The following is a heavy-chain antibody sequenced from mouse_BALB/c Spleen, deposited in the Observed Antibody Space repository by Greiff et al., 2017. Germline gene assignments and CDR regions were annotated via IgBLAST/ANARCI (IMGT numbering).Heavy chain of an antibody. V-gene: IGHV5-6-4*01. J-gene: IGHJ3*01. CDR3: TRDHGYDRGFAY. CDR1: GFTFSSYT. D-gene: IGHD2-2*01. Sequence: EVQRVESGGGLVKPGGSLKLSCAASGFTFSSYTMSWVRQTPEKRLEWVATISSGGSYTYYPDSVKGRFTISRDNAKNTLYLQMSSLKSEDTAMYYCTRDHGYDRGFAYWGQGTLVTVSA. CDR2: ISSGGSYT.